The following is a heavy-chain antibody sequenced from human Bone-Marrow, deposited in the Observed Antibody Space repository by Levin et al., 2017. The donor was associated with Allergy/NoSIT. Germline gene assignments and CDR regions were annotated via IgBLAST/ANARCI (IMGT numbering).Heavy chain of an antibody. CDR2: ISRSGTYK. V-gene: IGHV3-21*01. CDR3: AGGGAFPGRIPPSDN. Sequence: GESLKISCAGSGFNITNYGMNWVRQAPGKGLEWVSSISRSGTYKYYPNSMHGRVTISTDNAKNSLYLQMNSLTVEDTAVYYCAGGGAFPGRIPPSDNWGQGILVTVSS. CDR1: GFNITNYG. D-gene: IGHD2-8*02. J-gene: IGHJ4*02.